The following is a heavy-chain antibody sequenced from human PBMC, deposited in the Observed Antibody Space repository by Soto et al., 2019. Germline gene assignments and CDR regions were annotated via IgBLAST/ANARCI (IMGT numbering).Heavy chain of an antibody. D-gene: IGHD3-22*01. J-gene: IGHJ4*02. CDR3: ARDYYDSSGYELCY. CDR1: GFTFSSYA. CDR2: ISYDGSNK. V-gene: IGHV3-30-3*01. Sequence: GGSLRLSCAASGFTFSSYAMHWVRQAPGKGLEWVAVISYDGSNKYYADSVKGRFTISRDNSKNTLYLQMNSLRAEDTAVYYCARDYYDSSGYELCYWGQGTLVTAPQ.